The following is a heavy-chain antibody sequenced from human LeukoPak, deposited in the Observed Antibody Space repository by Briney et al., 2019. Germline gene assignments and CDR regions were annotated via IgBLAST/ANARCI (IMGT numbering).Heavy chain of an antibody. J-gene: IGHJ4*02. CDR3: ARVWGNCSGGSCERPNFDY. D-gene: IGHD2-15*01. Sequence: SETLSLTCAVYGGSFSGYYWSWIRQPPGKGLEWIGEINHSGSTNYNPSLKSRVTISVDTSKNQFSLKLSSVTAADTAVYYCARVWGNCSGGSCERPNFDYWGQGTLVTVSS. CDR2: INHSGST. V-gene: IGHV4-34*01. CDR1: GGSFSGYY.